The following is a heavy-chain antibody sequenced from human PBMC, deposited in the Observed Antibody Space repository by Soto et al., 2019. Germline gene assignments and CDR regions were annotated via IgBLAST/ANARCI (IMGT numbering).Heavy chain of an antibody. J-gene: IGHJ4*02. CDR3: AREPDDSSGYYYFDY. D-gene: IGHD3-22*01. V-gene: IGHV4-31*03. Sequence: SETLSLTCTCSVGSISSVGYYWSCILQHPGKGLDWIVYIYYSGSTYYNPSLKSRVTISVDTSKNQFSLKLSSVTAADTAVYYCAREPDDSSGYYYFDYWGQGTLVTVSS. CDR2: IYYSGST. CDR1: VGSISSVGYY.